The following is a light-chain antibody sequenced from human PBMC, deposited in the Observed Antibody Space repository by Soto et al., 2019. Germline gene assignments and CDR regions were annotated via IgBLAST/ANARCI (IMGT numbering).Light chain of an antibody. Sequence: QSALTQPPSVSGAPGQRVTISCTGSSSNIGAGYDVHWYQQLPGTAPKLPIYGNSNRPSGVPDRFSGSKSGTSASLAITGLQAEDEADYYCQSYDSSLSVVFGGGTKVTVL. CDR3: QSYDSSLSVV. CDR2: GNS. V-gene: IGLV1-40*01. CDR1: SSNIGAGYD. J-gene: IGLJ2*01.